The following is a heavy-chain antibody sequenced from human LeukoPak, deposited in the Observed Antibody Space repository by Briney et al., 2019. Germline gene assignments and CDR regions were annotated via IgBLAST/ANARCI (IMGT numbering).Heavy chain of an antibody. CDR3: ARGSENYRGGAFDI. J-gene: IGHJ3*02. V-gene: IGHV4-59*01. CDR1: GGSMSTYY. Sequence: SETLSLTCTVSGGSMSTYYWTWIRQPPGKGLEWIGYMYYSGSTSYNPSLKSRVTISVDTSNDQLSLKLSSVTAADTAVYYCARGSENYRGGAFDIWGQGTMVTVSS. D-gene: IGHD1-7*01. CDR2: MYYSGST.